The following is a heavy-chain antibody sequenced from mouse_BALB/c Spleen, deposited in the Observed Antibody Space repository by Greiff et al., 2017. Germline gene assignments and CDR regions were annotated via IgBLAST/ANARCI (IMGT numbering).Heavy chain of an antibody. CDR2: INPSNGRT. CDR3: ARGGHYNWYFDV. CDR1: GYTFTSYW. V-gene: IGHV1S81*02. Sequence: QVQLQQPGAELVKPGASVKLSCKASGYTFTSYWMHWVKQRPGQGLEWIGEINPSNGRTNYNEKFKSKATLTVDKSSSTAYMQLSSLTSEDSAVYYCARGGHYNWYFDVWGAGTTVTVSS. J-gene: IGHJ1*01. D-gene: IGHD1-2*01.